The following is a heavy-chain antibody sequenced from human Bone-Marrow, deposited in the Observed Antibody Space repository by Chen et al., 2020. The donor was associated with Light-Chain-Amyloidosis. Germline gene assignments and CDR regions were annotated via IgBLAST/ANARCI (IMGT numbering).Heavy chain of an antibody. Sequence: EVLMLESGGDLVRPGGSLRLSCTASGFTFGDYEMNWVRQAPGKGPEWISYIGSNPNIIFYADSVKGRFTIYRDNAKNSLYLQMHSLRAEDTAVYYCARDSGEAAADDSWGQGTLVTVSS. CDR1: GFTFGDYE. CDR2: IGSNPNII. D-gene: IGHD6-25*01. V-gene: IGHV3-48*03. CDR3: ARDSGEAAADDS. J-gene: IGHJ4*02.